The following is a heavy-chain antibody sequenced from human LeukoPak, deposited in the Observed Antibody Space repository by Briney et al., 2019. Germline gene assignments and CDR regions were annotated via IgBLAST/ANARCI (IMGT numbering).Heavy chain of an antibody. CDR3: GRDLYGDDHTDY. CDR2: INSDGSST. Sequence: GGSLRLSCVASGFTFSNYWMHWVRQAPGKGLVWVSRINSDGSSTSYADSVKGRFTISRDNAKNTLYLQMNSLRAEDTAVYYCGRDLYGDDHTDYWGQGALVTVSS. J-gene: IGHJ4*02. V-gene: IGHV3-74*01. D-gene: IGHD4-17*01. CDR1: GFTFSNYW.